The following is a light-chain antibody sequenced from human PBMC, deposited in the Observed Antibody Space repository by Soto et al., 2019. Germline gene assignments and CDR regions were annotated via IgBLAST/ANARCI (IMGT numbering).Light chain of an antibody. V-gene: IGLV2-8*01. CDR1: SSDVGGYNY. CDR3: SSFAVNNNLV. J-gene: IGLJ2*01. Sequence: QSVLTQPPSASGSPGQSVTISCTGTSSDVGGYNYVSWYQQHPGKAPKLMISEVSKRPSGVPDRFSGSKSGNTASLTVSGFQAEDESDYYCSSFAVNNNLVFGGGTKLTVL. CDR2: EVS.